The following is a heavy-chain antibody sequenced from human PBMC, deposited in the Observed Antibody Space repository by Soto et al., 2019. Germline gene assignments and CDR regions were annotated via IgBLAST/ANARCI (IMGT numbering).Heavy chain of an antibody. CDR2: VYHTGTT. V-gene: IGHV4-31*02. CDR3: ARALVTYYNGRDYHDYFSTDV. J-gene: IGHJ6*03. CDR1: DCPDRGDYLY. D-gene: IGHD1-20*01. Sequence: SERLSMTRVVADCPDRGDYLYWRWIRHFPGKGLEWIANVYHTGTTYYNPSLKSRVSMSVDTSQNQFSLILASVTAADTAVYYCARALVTYYNGRDYHDYFSTDVGCLGTTASDS.